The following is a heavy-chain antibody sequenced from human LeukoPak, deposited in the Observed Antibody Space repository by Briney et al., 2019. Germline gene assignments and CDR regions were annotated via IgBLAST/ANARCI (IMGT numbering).Heavy chain of an antibody. Sequence: GGSLRLSCAASGFTFSSYGMHWVRQAPGKGLEWVAVIWYDGSNKYYADSVKGRFTNSRDNSKNTLYLQMNSLRAEDTAVYYCAKDIYYYDSSGYLNWGQGTLVIVSS. CDR1: GFTFSSYG. D-gene: IGHD3-22*01. V-gene: IGHV3-33*06. J-gene: IGHJ4*02. CDR2: IWYDGSNK. CDR3: AKDIYYYDSSGYLN.